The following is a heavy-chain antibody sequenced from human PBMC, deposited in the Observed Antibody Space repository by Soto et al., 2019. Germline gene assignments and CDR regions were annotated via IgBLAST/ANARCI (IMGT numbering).Heavy chain of an antibody. Sequence: QVQLVESGGGLVKPGGSLRLSCAASGFSFSDYYMNWIRQAPGKGLEWLSYISNTGTYTNYAGSVRGRFTISRDSAENSLYLDINGLRAEDTAVYCCARARLVVEGRFDYWGEGTLVTVSS. J-gene: IGHJ4*02. CDR1: GFSFSDYY. CDR3: ARARLVVEGRFDY. D-gene: IGHD3-22*01. CDR2: ISNTGTYT. V-gene: IGHV3-11*06.